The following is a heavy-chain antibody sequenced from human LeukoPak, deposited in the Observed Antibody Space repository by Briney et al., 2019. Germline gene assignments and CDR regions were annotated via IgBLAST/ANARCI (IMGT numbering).Heavy chain of an antibody. CDR3: ARDPWGTHAY. Sequence: PGGSLRLSCAASGFSSYSLNWVRQAPGKGLEWVSSISSGSDYIYYADSVKGRFTISRDNAKNSLYLHMNSLRVEDTAIYYCARDPWGTHAYWGQGTLVTVSS. CDR2: ISSGSDYI. D-gene: IGHD3-16*01. CDR1: GFSSYS. V-gene: IGHV3-21*01. J-gene: IGHJ4*02.